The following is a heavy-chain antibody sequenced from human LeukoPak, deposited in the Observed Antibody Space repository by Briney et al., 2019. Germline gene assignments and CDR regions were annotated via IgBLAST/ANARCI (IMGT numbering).Heavy chain of an antibody. D-gene: IGHD3-22*01. V-gene: IGHV3-23*01. CDR2: ISGSGGST. Sequence: GGSLRLSCAASGFTFSSYYMSWVRQAPGKGLEWVSAISGSGGSTYYADSVKGRFTISRDNSKNTLYLQMNSLRAEDTAVYYCARTTYYYDSSGPLGGAFDIWGQGTMVTVSS. CDR1: GFTFSSYY. CDR3: ARTTYYYDSSGPLGGAFDI. J-gene: IGHJ3*02.